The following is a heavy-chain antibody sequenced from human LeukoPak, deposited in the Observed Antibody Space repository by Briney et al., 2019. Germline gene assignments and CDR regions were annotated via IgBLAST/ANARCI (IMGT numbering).Heavy chain of an antibody. CDR2: IWYDGSNK. CDR1: GFTFSNYG. J-gene: IGHJ4*02. CDR3: ARDPMVRGTRYYFDY. Sequence: GGSPRLSCAASGFTFSNYGMHWVRKAAGKGLEWVAVIWYDGSNKYYVDSVKGRFTISRDNSKNTLYLQMNSLRAEDTAVYYCARDPMVRGTRYYFDYWGQGTLVTVSS. V-gene: IGHV3-33*01. D-gene: IGHD3-10*01.